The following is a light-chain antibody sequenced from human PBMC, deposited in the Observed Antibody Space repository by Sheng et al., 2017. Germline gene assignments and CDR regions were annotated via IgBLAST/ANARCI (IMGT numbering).Light chain of an antibody. V-gene: IGKV3-20*01. CDR3: QQAGVPPWT. J-gene: IGKJ1*01. CDR2: GAS. Sequence: EIVLTQFPGTLSLSPGERATLSCRASQSVDSSYFTWYQQSPGQAPRLLIYGASSRATGIPDRFSGSASGTDFTLTISRLEPEDFAVYYCQQAGVPPWTFGQGTKVE. CDR1: QSVDSSY.